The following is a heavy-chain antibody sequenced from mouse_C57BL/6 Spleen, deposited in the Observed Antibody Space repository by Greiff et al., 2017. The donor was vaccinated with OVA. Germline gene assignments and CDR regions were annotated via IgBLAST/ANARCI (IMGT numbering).Heavy chain of an antibody. V-gene: IGHV7-3*01. CDR2: IRNKANGYTT. J-gene: IGHJ2*01. D-gene: IGHD2-1*01. CDR3: ARSLYYGNYDYFDY. Sequence: EVMLVESGGGLVQPGGSLSLSCAASGFTFTDYYMSWVRQPPGKALEWLGFIRNKANGYTTEYSASVKGRFTISRDNSQSILYLQMNALRAEDSATYYCARSLYYGNYDYFDYWGQGTTLTVSS. CDR1: GFTFTDYY.